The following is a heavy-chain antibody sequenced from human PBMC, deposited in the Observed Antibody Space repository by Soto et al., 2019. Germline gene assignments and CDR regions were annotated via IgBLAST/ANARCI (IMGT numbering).Heavy chain of an antibody. V-gene: IGHV3-74*01. CDR1: GFSFGSYW. CDR2: INTDGSDT. CDR3: VRGRMGSRTEFDL. D-gene: IGHD1-26*01. J-gene: IGHJ4*02. Sequence: GGSLRLSCAASGFSFGSYWMHWVRHPPGKGLMSLSRINTDGSDTTYADSVKGRFTVSRDNAKNTLFLQMNSLRVEDTAVYYCVRGRMGSRTEFDLWGQGTLVTVSS.